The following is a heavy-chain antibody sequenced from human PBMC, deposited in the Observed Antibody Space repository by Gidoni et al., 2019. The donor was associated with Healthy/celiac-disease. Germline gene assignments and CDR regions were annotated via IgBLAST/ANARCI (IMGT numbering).Heavy chain of an antibody. CDR2: IIPIFGTA. CDR3: ARGLRGPWLEGEYFQH. V-gene: IGHV1-69*01. Sequence: QVQLVQSGAEVKKPGSSVKVSCKASGGTFSSYAISWVRQAPGQGLEWMGGIIPIFGTANYAQKSQGRVTITADESTSTAYMELSSLRSEDTAVYYCARGLRGPWLEGEYFQHWGQGTLVTVSS. CDR1: GGTFSSYA. J-gene: IGHJ1*01. D-gene: IGHD6-19*01.